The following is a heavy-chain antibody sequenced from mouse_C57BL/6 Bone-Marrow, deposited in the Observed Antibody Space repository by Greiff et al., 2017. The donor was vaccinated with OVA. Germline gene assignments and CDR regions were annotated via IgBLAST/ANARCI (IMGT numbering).Heavy chain of an antibody. CDR1: GYTFTSYT. J-gene: IGHJ3*01. CDR2: INPSSGYT. Sequence: VQLQQSGADLARPGASVKMSCKASGYTFTSYTMHWVKQRPGQGLEWIGYINPSSGYTKYNQKFKDKATLTADKSSSTAYMQLSSLTSEDSAVYYCARWAAWFAYWGQGTLVTVSA. CDR3: ARWAAWFAY. V-gene: IGHV1-4*01.